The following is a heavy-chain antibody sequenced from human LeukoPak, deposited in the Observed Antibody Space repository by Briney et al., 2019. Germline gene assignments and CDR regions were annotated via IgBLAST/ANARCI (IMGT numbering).Heavy chain of an antibody. V-gene: IGHV4-34*01. Sequence: SETLSLTCAVYGGSFNDYYWSWIRQTPGKGLEWIGEINHSGSSNYNPSLKSRLNISVDMSKKQISLRLASVTAADTAVYYCARDRFQRRFMATPFDPWGQGTLVTVSS. D-gene: IGHD4-23*01. CDR2: INHSGSS. J-gene: IGHJ5*02. CDR1: GGSFNDYY. CDR3: ARDRFQRRFMATPFDP.